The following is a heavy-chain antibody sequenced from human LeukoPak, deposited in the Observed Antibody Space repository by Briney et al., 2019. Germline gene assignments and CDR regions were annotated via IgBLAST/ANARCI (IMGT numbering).Heavy chain of an antibody. CDR2: ISNDGGGT. J-gene: IGHJ5*02. CDR3: AKGSSGYFADL. CDR1: GFIFNNYG. V-gene: IGHV3-23*01. D-gene: IGHD3-22*01. Sequence: GGSLRLSCAASGFIFNNYGLNWVRQAPGKGLEWVSAISNDGGGTQYADFVKGLFTISRDNSKNTLFLQMSSLRAEDTALYFCAKGSSGYFADLWGQGTLVTVSS.